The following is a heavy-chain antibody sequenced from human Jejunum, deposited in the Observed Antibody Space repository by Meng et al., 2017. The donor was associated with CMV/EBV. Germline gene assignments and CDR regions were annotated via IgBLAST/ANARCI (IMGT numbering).Heavy chain of an antibody. Sequence: VSGASFSGYYWHGIRQTPGKGLEWIGYVDYRGTTKYNPSLKGRVTISVDTSKGQFSLELRSVIAADTAVFYCARGWGTTSPWDYWGQGTLVTVSS. CDR1: GASFSGYY. V-gene: IGHV4-59*01. J-gene: IGHJ4*02. CDR3: ARGWGTTSPWDY. CDR2: VDYRGTT. D-gene: IGHD3-16*01.